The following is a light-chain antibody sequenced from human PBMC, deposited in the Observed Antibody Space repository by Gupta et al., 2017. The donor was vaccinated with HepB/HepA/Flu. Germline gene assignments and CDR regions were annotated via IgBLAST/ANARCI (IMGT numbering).Light chain of an antibody. CDR3: GTWDTSLSAGYV. V-gene: IGLV1-51*02. CDR1: SSNIGNNY. J-gene: IGLJ1*01. Sequence: QSVFTQPPPVSAAPGQKVTISCSGSSSNIGNNYVSWYQQLPGTAPKVLIYEDNKRPSGIPDRFSGSKSGTSATLGITGLQTGDEADYYCGTWDTSLSAGYVFGTGTKVTVL. CDR2: EDN.